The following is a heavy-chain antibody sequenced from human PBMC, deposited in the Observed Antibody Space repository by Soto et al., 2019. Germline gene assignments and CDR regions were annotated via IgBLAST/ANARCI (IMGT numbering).Heavy chain of an antibody. CDR3: ARGGTSYDFWSGYYRRDYFDY. V-gene: IGHV1-46*01. Sequence: ASVKVSCKASGYTFTSYYMHWVRQAPGQGLEWMGIINPSGGSTSYAQKFQGRVTMTRDTSTSTVYMELSSLRSEDTAVYYCARGGTSYDFWSGYYRRDYFDYWGQGTLVTVSS. CDR1: GYTFTSYY. J-gene: IGHJ4*02. CDR2: INPSGGST. D-gene: IGHD3-3*01.